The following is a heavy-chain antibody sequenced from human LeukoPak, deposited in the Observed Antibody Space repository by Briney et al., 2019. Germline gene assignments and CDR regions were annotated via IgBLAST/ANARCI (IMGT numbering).Heavy chain of an antibody. CDR1: GFTFGDYA. V-gene: IGHV3-49*04. CDR2: IRSKAYGGTT. Sequence: GGSLRLSCIASGFTFGDYAMSWVRQAPGKGLEWVGFIRSKAYGGTTEYAASVKGRFTISRDDSKGIAYLQMDSLKTEDTAVYYCTRAPYCSGGSCYDYWGQGTLVTVSS. CDR3: TRAPYCSGGSCYDY. D-gene: IGHD2-15*01. J-gene: IGHJ4*02.